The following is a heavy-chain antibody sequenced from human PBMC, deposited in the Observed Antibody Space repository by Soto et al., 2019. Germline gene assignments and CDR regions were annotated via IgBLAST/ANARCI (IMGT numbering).Heavy chain of an antibody. CDR1: GGSVCSSICY. Sequence: LWATLSLTCAVVGGSVCSSICYWGWSRQPPGKGLEWIGSIYYSGSTYYNPSLKSRVTISVDTSKNQFSLKLISVTAADTAVYYCAIQPYGNSSNFFDYSGPGPTITVSS. J-gene: IGHJ4*02. CDR2: IYYSGST. V-gene: IGHV4-39*01. CDR3: AIQPYGNSSNFFDY. D-gene: IGHD4-4*01.